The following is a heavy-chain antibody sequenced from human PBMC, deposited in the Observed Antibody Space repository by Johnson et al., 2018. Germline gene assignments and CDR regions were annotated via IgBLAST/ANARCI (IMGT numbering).Heavy chain of an antibody. CDR3: ARDSLCAFDI. CDR1: GFTFSSYS. CDR2: ISSSSSYI. D-gene: IGHD2-21*01. Sequence: EVQLVESGGGLVKSGGSLRLSCAASGFTFSSYSMNWVRQAPGKGLEWVSSISSSSSYIYYADSVKGRFTISRDNAKNSLYLQMNSLRAEDTAVYYCARDSLCAFDIWGQGTMVTVSS. V-gene: IGHV3-21*01. J-gene: IGHJ3*02.